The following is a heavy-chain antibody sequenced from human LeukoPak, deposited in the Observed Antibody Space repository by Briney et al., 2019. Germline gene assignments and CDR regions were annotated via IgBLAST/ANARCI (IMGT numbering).Heavy chain of an antibody. CDR1: GFTFSRYV. J-gene: IGHJ5*02. CDR3: ARARSGRYPDWFDP. D-gene: IGHD3-10*01. V-gene: IGHV3-23*01. Sequence: PGGSLRLSCAASGFTFSRYVMSWVRQAPGKGLEWVSAISGNGGNTFYANSVKGRFTISRDNSKNTMYLQMNSLRAEDTAVYYCARARSGRYPDWFDPWGEGRLVSVSS. CDR2: ISGNGGNT.